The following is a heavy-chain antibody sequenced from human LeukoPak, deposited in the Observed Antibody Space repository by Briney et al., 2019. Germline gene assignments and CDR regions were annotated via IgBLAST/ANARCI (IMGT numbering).Heavy chain of an antibody. D-gene: IGHD5-18*01. CDR3: AKELSEIQLWSYFDY. Sequence: GGSLRLSCAASGFTFSSYAMSWVRQAPGKGLEWVSAISGSGDSTYYADSVKGRFTISRDNSKNTLYLQMNSLRAEDTAVYYCAKELSEIQLWSYFDYWGQGTLVTVSS. V-gene: IGHV3-23*01. CDR2: ISGSGDST. CDR1: GFTFSSYA. J-gene: IGHJ4*02.